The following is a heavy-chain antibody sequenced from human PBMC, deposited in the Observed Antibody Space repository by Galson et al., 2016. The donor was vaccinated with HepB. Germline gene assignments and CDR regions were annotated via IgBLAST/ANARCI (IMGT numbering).Heavy chain of an antibody. CDR2: FYSNENI. CDR3: ARGNPQGQYYYYVDV. CDR1: GGSISAYY. Sequence: LSLTCTVSGGSISAYYWNWIRQPAGKGLEWIGRFYSNENIKYSPSLQSRVTMSVDTSKNQISLNLNSVTAADTAVYYCARGNPQGQYYYYVDVWGRGTSVSVSS. J-gene: IGHJ6*03. V-gene: IGHV4-4*07.